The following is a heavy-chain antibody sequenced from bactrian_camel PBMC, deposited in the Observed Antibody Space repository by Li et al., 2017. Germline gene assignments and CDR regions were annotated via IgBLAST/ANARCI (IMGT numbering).Heavy chain of an antibody. Sequence: VQLVESGGGLVRPGESLRLSCAASGFTFSNYDMNWVRQAPGKGLEWVSRIGKDGSDTYYAGSVKGRFTISRGNARNTLALQMNSLKPVDTAVYYCAAAPLGSWCSSVAAVRDWGQGTQVTVS. CDR1: GFTFSNYD. D-gene: IGHD3*01. V-gene: IGHV3S6*01. J-gene: IGHJ4*01. CDR3: AAAPLGSWCSSVAAVRD. CDR2: IGKDGSDT.